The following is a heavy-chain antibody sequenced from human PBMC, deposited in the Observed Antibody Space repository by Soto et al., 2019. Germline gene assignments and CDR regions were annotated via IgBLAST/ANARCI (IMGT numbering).Heavy chain of an antibody. V-gene: IGHV3-30*03. CDR1: GFTFSSYG. D-gene: IGHD2-15*01. CDR3: ATPFLGYCSGGSCYSSDY. Sequence: QVQLVESGGGVVQPGRPLRLSCAASGFTFSSYGMHWVRQAPGKGLEWVAVISYDGSNKYYADSVKGRFTISRDNSKNTLYLQMNSLRAEDTAVYYCATPFLGYCSGGSCYSSDYWGQGTLVTVSS. CDR2: ISYDGSNK. J-gene: IGHJ4*02.